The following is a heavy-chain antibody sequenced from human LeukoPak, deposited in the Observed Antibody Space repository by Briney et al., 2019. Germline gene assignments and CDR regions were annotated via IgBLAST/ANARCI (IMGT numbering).Heavy chain of an antibody. CDR1: GVSISSNY. CDR3: ARDPHYYGSGSYSLYFDY. CDR2: IYYSGNT. Sequence: SETLSLTCTVSGVSISSNYWSWIRQPPGKGLEWIGYIYYSGNTNYNPSLKSRVTISVDTSKNQFSLKLSSVTAADTAVYYCARDPHYYGSGSYSLYFDYWGQGTLVTVSS. V-gene: IGHV4-59*01. D-gene: IGHD3-10*01. J-gene: IGHJ4*02.